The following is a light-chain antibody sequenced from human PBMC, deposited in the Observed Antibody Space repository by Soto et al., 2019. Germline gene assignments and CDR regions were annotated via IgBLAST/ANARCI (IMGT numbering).Light chain of an antibody. Sequence: VKTQIKTTVGETTGEREIGSCRSSQSVSIDLAWYQQTPGQAPRLLIYGASTRATGIPVRFSGSGSGPDFTLPFSSLQPEDSATYVCQQPNSYPPTYGQGTRLEIK. CDR3: QQPNSYPPT. CDR1: QSVSID. CDR2: GAS. V-gene: IGKV3-15*01. J-gene: IGKJ5*01.